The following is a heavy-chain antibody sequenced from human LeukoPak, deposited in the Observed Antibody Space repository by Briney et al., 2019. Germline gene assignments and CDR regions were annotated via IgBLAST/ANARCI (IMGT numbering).Heavy chain of an antibody. CDR1: GFTFSSYA. CDR3: ASRDPCSGGSCYGLGY. D-gene: IGHD2-15*01. J-gene: IGHJ4*02. V-gene: IGHV3-23*01. CDR2: ISDSGDWT. Sequence: GGSLRLSCTASGFTFSSYAMNWVRQAPGKGLEWVSTISDSGDWTQYADSVKGRFTISRGNSKNTLYLLMNSLRAEDTAVYYCASRDPCSGGSCYGLGYWGQGTLVTVSS.